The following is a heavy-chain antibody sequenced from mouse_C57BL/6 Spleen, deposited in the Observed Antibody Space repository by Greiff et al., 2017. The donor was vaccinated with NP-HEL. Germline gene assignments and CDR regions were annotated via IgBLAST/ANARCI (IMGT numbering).Heavy chain of an antibody. J-gene: IGHJ3*01. CDR3: ADDSFAY. D-gene: IGHD2-4*01. CDR2: IYPGSGNT. Sequence: QVQLQQSGAELVRPGASVKLSCKASGYTFTDYYINWVKQRPGQGLEWIARIYPGSGNTYYNEKFKGTATLTAEKSSSTADMQLSSLTSEDSAVYFCADDSFAYWGQGTLVTVSA. V-gene: IGHV1-76*01. CDR1: GYTFTDYY.